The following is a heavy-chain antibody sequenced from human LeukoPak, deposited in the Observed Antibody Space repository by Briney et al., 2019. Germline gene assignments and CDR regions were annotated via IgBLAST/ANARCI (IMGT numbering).Heavy chain of an antibody. J-gene: IGHJ4*02. CDR2: FKTDGSTT. V-gene: IGHV3-74*01. Sequence: GGSLRLSSAASGFTLNCYWMQWARQAPGKGLVWVSLFKTDGSTTRYADSVKGRFTISRDNAKNTLYLQMNSLRAEDTAVYYCARSASHDFDYWGQGTPVIVSS. D-gene: IGHD3-3*01. CDR1: GFTLNCYW. CDR3: ARSASHDFDY.